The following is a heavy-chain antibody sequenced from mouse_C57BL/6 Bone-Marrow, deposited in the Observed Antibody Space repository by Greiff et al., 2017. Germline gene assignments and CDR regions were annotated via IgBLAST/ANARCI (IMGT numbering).Heavy chain of an antibody. J-gene: IGHJ2*01. CDR3: INLTGDGEDY. D-gene: IGHD4-1*01. CDR2: IDPEDGDT. CDR1: GFNIKDYY. Sequence: EVQLQQSGAELVRPGASVKLSCTASGFNIKDYYMHWVKPRPEQGLEWIGRIDPEDGDTEYAPKFQGKATMTADTSSNTAYLQLSSRTSEDTAVYYCINLTGDGEDYWGQGTTLTVSS. V-gene: IGHV14-1*01.